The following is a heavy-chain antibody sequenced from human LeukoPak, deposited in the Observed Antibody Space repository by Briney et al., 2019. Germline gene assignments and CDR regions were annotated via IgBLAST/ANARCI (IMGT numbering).Heavy chain of an antibody. CDR1: GGSFSGYY. V-gene: IGHV4-34*01. D-gene: IGHD6-25*01. J-gene: IGHJ4*02. CDR2: INHSGST. CDR3: ARLAGTGRLRTTKYYFDY. Sequence: PSETLSLTCAVYGGSFSGYYWSWIRQPPGKGLEWIGEINHSGSTNYNPSLKSRVTISVDTSKNQFSLKLSSVTAADTAVYYCARLAGTGRLRTTKYYFDYWGQGTLVTVSS.